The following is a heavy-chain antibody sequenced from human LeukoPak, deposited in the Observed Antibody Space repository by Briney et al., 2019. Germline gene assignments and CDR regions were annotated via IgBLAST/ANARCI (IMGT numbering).Heavy chain of an antibody. J-gene: IGHJ6*02. CDR1: GGSISSYY. CDR2: IYYSGST. CDR3: ARGPRRIAAAGKGYYYGMDV. V-gene: IGHV4-59*01. Sequence: PSETLSLTCTVSGGSISSYYWSWIRQPPGKGLEWIGYIYYSGSTNYNPSLKSRVTISVDTSKNQFSLKLSSVTAADTAVYYCARGPRRIAAAGKGYYYGMDVWGQGTTVTVSS. D-gene: IGHD6-13*01.